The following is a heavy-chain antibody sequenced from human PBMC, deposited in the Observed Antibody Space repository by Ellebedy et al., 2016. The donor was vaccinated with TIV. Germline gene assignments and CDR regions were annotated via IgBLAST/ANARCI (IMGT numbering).Heavy chain of an antibody. CDR1: GGSISECGHY. V-gene: IGHV4-31*03. Sequence: SETLSLXCTVSGGSISECGHYFSRLRQPPQKGLDWMGYIYYTGNTISNPSLESRLTISVDTSRNQFSLDLHSVTAADTALYFCARSRGAAGNFDLWGQGILVTVSS. CDR2: IYYTGNT. D-gene: IGHD6-13*01. CDR3: ARSRGAAGNFDL. J-gene: IGHJ4*02.